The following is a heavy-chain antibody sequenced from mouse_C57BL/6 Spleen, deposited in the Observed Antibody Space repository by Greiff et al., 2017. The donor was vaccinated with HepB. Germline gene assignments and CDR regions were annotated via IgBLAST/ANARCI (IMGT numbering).Heavy chain of an antibody. CDR2: IFPGSGST. CDR3: ARPFDSLGPYAMDY. D-gene: IGHD4-1*01. V-gene: IGHV1-75*01. Sequence: QVQLQQSGPELVKPGASVKISCKASGYTFTDYYINWVKQRPGQGLEWIGWIFPGSGSTYYNEKFKGKATLTVDKSSSTAYMLLSSRTSEDSAVYFCARPFDSLGPYAMDYWGQGTSVTVSS. J-gene: IGHJ4*01. CDR1: GYTFTDYY.